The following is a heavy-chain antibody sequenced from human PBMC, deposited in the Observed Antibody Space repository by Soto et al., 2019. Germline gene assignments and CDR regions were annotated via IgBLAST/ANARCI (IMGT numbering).Heavy chain of an antibody. J-gene: IGHJ3*02. CDR1: GYPVTAYY. CDR2: INPATGAA. D-gene: IGHD3-3*01. CDR3: ARGGGVGVAGSAAFDM. Sequence: QLHLVQSGAVVKKPGASVTVSCSASGYPVTAYYMHWVRQAPGRGLEWMVGINPATGAAKDTQPLRGRFTMARDTSKKRVFMEQSGLTSWDPAVFYWARGGGVGVAGSAAFDMCGQGTLVTVSS. V-gene: IGHV1-2*02.